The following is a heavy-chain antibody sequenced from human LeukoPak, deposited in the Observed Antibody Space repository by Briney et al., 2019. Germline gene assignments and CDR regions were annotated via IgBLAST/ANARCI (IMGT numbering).Heavy chain of an antibody. J-gene: IGHJ5*02. CDR1: GGSISSYY. CDR3: ARYTYYYGSGSYKGNWFDP. V-gene: IGHV4-59*08. CDR2: IYYSGST. D-gene: IGHD3-10*01. Sequence: PSETLSLTCTVSGGSISSYYWSWIRQPPGKGLEWIGYIYYSGSTNYNPSLKSRVTISVDTSKNQFSLKLSSVTAADTAVYYCARYTYYYGSGSYKGNWFDPWGQGTLVTVSS.